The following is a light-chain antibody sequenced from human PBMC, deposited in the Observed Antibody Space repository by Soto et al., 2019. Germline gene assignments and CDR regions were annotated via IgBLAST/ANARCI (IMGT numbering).Light chain of an antibody. V-gene: IGKV4-1*01. CDR2: WAS. Sequence: DIVMTQSPDSLAVSLGERATINCKSSQSVLYNSNNKNYVAWYQQKPGQPPKLLINWASTRESGVPDRFSGSGSGTDFTLTISSLQAEDVAVYYCQQYYSTPPWTFGQGTKVDIK. CDR1: QSVLYNSNNKNY. J-gene: IGKJ1*01. CDR3: QQYYSTPPWT.